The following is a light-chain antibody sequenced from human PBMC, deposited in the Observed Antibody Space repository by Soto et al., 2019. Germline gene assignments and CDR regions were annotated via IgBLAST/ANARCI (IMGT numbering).Light chain of an antibody. CDR1: SSNIGSNY. V-gene: IGLV1-47*01. CDR2: RNN. Sequence: QSVLTQPPAASGPPGQRVTISCSGSSSNIGSNYVYWYQQLPGTAPKLLIYRNNQRPSGVPDRFSGYKSGTSASLAISGLRSEDEADYYCAAWDDSLSGWVFGGGTKVNVL. CDR3: AAWDDSLSGWV. J-gene: IGLJ3*02.